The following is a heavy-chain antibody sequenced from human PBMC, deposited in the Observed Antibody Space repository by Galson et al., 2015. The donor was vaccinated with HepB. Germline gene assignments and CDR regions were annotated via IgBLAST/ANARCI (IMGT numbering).Heavy chain of an antibody. V-gene: IGHV3-66*02. CDR1: GFTVSSNY. J-gene: IGHJ4*02. D-gene: IGHD3-22*01. CDR2: IYSGGST. CDR3: ARGRYYDSSGYPPGYYFDY. Sequence: SLRLSCAASGFTVSSNYMSWVRQAPGKGLEWVSVIYSGGSTYYADSVKGRFTISRDNSKNTLYLQMNSLRAEDTAVYYCARGRYYDSSGYPPGYYFDYWGQGTLVTDSS.